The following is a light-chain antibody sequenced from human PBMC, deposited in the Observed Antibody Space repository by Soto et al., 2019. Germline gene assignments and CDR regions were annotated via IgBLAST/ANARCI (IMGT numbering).Light chain of an antibody. CDR1: SSDIGGFNY. Sequence: QSVLTQPRSVSGSPGQSVTISCTGTSSDIGGFNYVSWYQQHPGKAPKLMIYDVSKRPSGVPDRFSGSKSANRASLTISGLQAEDEDDYYGYSYAGSSTVVFGGGTKVTVL. CDR3: YSYAGSSTVV. V-gene: IGLV2-11*01. CDR2: DVS. J-gene: IGLJ2*01.